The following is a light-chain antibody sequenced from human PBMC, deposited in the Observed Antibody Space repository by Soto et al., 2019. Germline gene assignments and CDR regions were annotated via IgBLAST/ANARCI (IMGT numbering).Light chain of an antibody. V-gene: IGKV3-20*01. CDR1: QSVSSIY. CDR3: QQYGSSSWT. CDR2: GAS. J-gene: IGKJ1*01. Sequence: EIVLTQSPCTLSLSPGERATLSCRASQSVSSIYLAWYQHKPGQAPRLLIYGASSRATRLPDRFSGSGSGTDFTLTISRLQPEDFAVYYCQQYGSSSWTFGRGTMVQIK.